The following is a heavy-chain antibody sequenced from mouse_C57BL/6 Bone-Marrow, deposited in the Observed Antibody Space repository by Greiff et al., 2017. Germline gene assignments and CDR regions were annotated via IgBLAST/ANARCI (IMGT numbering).Heavy chain of an antibody. D-gene: IGHD3-3*01. V-gene: IGHV2-2*01. Sequence: VKLMESGPGLVQPSQSLSITCTVSGFSLTSYGVHWVRQSPGKGLEWLGVIWSGGSTDYNAAFISRLSISKDNSKSQVFFKMNSLQADDTAIDYCARKGDAYYAMDYWGQGTSVTVSS. CDR1: GFSLTSYG. J-gene: IGHJ4*01. CDR2: IWSGGST. CDR3: ARKGDAYYAMDY.